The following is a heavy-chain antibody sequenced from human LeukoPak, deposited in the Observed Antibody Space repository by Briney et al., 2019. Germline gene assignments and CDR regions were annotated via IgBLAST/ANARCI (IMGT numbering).Heavy chain of an antibody. Sequence: SVKVSCKASGGTFSSHTISWVRQAPGQGLEWMGRIIPILGIANYAQKFQGRVTITADKSTSTAYMELSSLRSEDTAVYYCARDLDYYGSGSYYNPVWFDPWGQGTLVTVSS. V-gene: IGHV1-69*04. CDR2: IIPILGIA. CDR3: ARDLDYYGSGSYYNPVWFDP. CDR1: GGTFSSHT. D-gene: IGHD3-10*01. J-gene: IGHJ5*02.